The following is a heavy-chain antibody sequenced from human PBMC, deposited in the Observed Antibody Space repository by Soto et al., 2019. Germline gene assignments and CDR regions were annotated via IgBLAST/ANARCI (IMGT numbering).Heavy chain of an antibody. V-gene: IGHV4-34*01. CDR2: INHSGST. D-gene: IGHD1-26*01. CDR3: ARGARRTRYGGDYYYGMDV. CDR1: GGSFSGYY. Sequence: KASETLSLTCAVYGGSFSGYYWSWIRQPPGKGLEWIGEINHSGSTNYNPSLKSRVTISVDTSKNQFSLKLSSVTAADTAVYHCARGARRTRYGGDYYYGMDVWGQGTTVTVSS. J-gene: IGHJ6*02.